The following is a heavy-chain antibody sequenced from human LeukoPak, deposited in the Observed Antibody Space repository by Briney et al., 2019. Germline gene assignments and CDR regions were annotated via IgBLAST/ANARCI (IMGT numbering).Heavy chain of an antibody. CDR1: GFTFSSYR. D-gene: IGHD1-26*01. J-gene: IGHJ4*02. Sequence: GGSLRLSCAASGFTFSSYRMNWVRQAPGKGLESVSSISTRSTSIYYADSVKGRFTISRDNSKNTVYLQMNSLRAEDTAVYYCAKHVRRGAFEYWGQGTLVTVSS. V-gene: IGHV3-21*04. CDR3: AKHVRRGAFEY. CDR2: ISTRSTSI.